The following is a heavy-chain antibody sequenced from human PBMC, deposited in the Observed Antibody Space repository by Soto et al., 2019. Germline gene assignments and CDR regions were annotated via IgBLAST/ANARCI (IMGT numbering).Heavy chain of an antibody. Sequence: EVQLVESGGDLVKPGGSLRLSCAASGFIFSHAWFHWVRQPPGKGLELVGRVKNNGGATDYAPPVKGRFTISRDDSKDMVYLQMSSLRTEDTAIYYCAADLGPAYDSNNWFDPWGQGTLVTVSS. CDR2: VKNNGGAT. CDR1: GFIFSHAW. D-gene: IGHD2-21*01. V-gene: IGHV3-15*07. CDR3: AADLGPAYDSNNWFDP. J-gene: IGHJ5*02.